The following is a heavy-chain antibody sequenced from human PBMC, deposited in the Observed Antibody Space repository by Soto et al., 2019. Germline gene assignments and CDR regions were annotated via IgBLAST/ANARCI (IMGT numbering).Heavy chain of an antibody. Sequence: QVQLVQSGAEVKKPGASVQVSCKASGYTFTNHGISWVRQAPGQGLEWLGWISANNGDTNYAQKFQGRVTVTTDTSTSTGYMELRSLRSEYTAVYYCARLVRGSNIDYYHYMDVWGKGTTVTVSS. D-gene: IGHD3-10*01. CDR1: GYTFTNHG. CDR3: ARLVRGSNIDYYHYMDV. V-gene: IGHV1-18*01. J-gene: IGHJ6*03. CDR2: ISANNGDT.